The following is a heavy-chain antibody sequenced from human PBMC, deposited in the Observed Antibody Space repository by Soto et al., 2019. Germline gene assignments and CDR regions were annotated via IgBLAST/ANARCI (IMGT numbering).Heavy chain of an antibody. CDR3: AKAQQPRPIYYGMDV. V-gene: IGHV3-23*01. Sequence: EVQLLESGGGLVQPGGSLRLSCAASGFTFSSYAMSWVSQAPGKGLEWVSAISGSGGSTYYADSVKGRFTISRDNSKNTLYLQMNSLRAEDTAVYYCAKAQQPRPIYYGMDVWGQGTTVTVSS. CDR2: ISGSGGST. D-gene: IGHD6-13*01. CDR1: GFTFSSYA. J-gene: IGHJ6*02.